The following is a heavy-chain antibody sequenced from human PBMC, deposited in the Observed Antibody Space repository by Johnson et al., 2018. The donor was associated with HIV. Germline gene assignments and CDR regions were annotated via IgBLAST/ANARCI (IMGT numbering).Heavy chain of an antibody. Sequence: VQLVESGGGLIQPGGSLGLSCAASGFNVSTNNMHWVRQAPGKGLEWVSGINWNGGSIGYADSVKGRFTISRDNAKNSLYLQLSSLRAEDTAVYYCARARDWNYGDIWGQGTMVTVSS. D-gene: IGHD1-7*01. CDR3: ARARDWNYGDI. CDR2: INWNGGSI. J-gene: IGHJ3*02. CDR1: GFNVSTNN. V-gene: IGHV3-20*04.